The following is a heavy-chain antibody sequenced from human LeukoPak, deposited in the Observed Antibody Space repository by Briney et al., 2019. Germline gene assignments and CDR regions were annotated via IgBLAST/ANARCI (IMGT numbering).Heavy chain of an antibody. Sequence: PSETLSLTCLASSSSFFGTYYHGGWIRQPPGKGLEWIGTFYYTGSTFYNPSLKSRVTISVDTSKSHFSLRLTSVTATDTAVDYCATANGNAFDIWGQGTLVTVSS. J-gene: IGHJ3*02. CDR1: SSSFFGTYYH. D-gene: IGHD1-26*01. V-gene: IGHV4-39*01. CDR2: FYYTGST. CDR3: ATANGNAFDI.